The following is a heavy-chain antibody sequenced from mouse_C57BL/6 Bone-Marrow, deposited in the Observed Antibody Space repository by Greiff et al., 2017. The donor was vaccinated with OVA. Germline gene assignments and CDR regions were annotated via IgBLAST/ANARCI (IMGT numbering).Heavy chain of an antibody. Sequence: EVQLQQSGAELVRPGASVKLSCTASGFNIKDDYMHWVKQRPEQGLEWIGWIDPENGDTEYASKFQGKATITADTSSNTAYLQLSSLTSEDTAVYYCTSLRGGDFDYWGQGTLVTVSA. CDR1: GFNIKDDY. CDR2: IDPENGDT. D-gene: IGHD2-13*01. CDR3: TSLRGGDFDY. V-gene: IGHV14-4*01. J-gene: IGHJ3*01.